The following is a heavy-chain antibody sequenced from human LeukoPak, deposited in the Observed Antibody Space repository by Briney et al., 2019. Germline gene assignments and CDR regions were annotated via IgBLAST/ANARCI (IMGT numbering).Heavy chain of an antibody. CDR3: ARVSESGNSDH. D-gene: IGHD2/OR15-2a*01. CDR1: GFSFTTYG. J-gene: IGHJ5*02. Sequence: PGRSLRLSCAASGFSFTTYGMHRVRQAPGKGLEGVGVIWYDGTNKHYADSVKGRYTIYRDTSNNMLYLQMNSLRAEGTAVYYCARVSESGNSDHWGQGTLVTVSS. V-gene: IGHV3-33*01. CDR2: IWYDGTNK.